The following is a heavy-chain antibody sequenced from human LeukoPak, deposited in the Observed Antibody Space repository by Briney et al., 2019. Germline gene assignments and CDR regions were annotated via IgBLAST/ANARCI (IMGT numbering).Heavy chain of an antibody. D-gene: IGHD3-22*01. CDR1: GGSISSYY. Sequence: SETLSLTCTVSGGSISSYYWSWIRQPPGKGLEWIGYIYYSGSTNYNPSLKSRVTISVDTSKNQFSLKLSSVTAADTAVYYCARGKALYDSSGNAFGIWGQGTMVTVSS. V-gene: IGHV4-59*01. J-gene: IGHJ3*02. CDR3: ARGKALYDSSGNAFGI. CDR2: IYYSGST.